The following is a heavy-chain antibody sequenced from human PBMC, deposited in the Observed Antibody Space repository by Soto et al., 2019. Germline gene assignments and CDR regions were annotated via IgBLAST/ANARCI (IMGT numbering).Heavy chain of an antibody. V-gene: IGHV3-20*01. CDR1: GFTFDDYG. CDR3: VVVVAATAAFDI. J-gene: IGHJ3*02. Sequence: EVQLVESGGGVVRPGGSLRLSCAASGFTFDDYGMSWVRQAPGKGLEWVSGINWNGGSTGYADSVKGRFTISRDNAKNSLYLQMNSLRAEDTALYHYVVVVAATAAFDIWGQGTMVTVSS. CDR2: INWNGGST. D-gene: IGHD2-15*01.